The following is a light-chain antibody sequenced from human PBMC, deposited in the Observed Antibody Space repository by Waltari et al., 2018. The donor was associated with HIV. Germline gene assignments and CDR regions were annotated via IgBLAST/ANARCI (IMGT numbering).Light chain of an antibody. J-gene: IGLJ3*02. CDR1: HIGSKN. CDR3: QVWHSSTARV. CDR2: RDS. Sequence: SYELTQPLSVSVALGQTARITCGVNHIGSKNVHWYQQKPGQAPVLVIYRDSNRPAGIPERFSASNSGNTATPTISRAQAGDEADHSGQVWHSSTARVFGGGPKLTVL. V-gene: IGLV3-9*01.